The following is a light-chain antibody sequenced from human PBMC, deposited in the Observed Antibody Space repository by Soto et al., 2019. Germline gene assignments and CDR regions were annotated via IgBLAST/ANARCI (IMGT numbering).Light chain of an antibody. J-gene: IGKJ5*01. V-gene: IGKV3-15*01. CDR1: QSVGSN. CDR3: QQYNQWPIT. CDR2: RIS. Sequence: ERVMTQSPATLSVSPGERATLYCRASQSVGSNLAWYRQKPGQAPRLLIYRISARATDVPTRFSGSGSGTEFTLTITSLQSEDFGTYYCQQYNQWPITFGQGTRLEIK.